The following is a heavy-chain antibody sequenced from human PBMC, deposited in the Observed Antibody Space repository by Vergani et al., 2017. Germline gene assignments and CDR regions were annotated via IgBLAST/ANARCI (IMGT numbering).Heavy chain of an antibody. V-gene: IGHV4-31*03. CDR3: ARGAAARPPFDY. D-gene: IGHD6-6*01. CDR1: GGSLSRGGYY. Sequence: QVQLQESGPELVKPSQTLSLSCTVSGGSLSRGGYYWSWIRQHPGKGLEWIGYIYYSGSTYYNPSLKSRVTISVDTSKNQFSLKLSSVTAADTAVYYCARGAAARPPFDYWGQGTLVTVSS. J-gene: IGHJ4*02. CDR2: IYYSGST.